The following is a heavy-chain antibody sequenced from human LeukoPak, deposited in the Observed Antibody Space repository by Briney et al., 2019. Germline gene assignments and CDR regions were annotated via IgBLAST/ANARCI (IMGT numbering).Heavy chain of an antibody. CDR1: GGTFISYA. CDR2: IIPIFGTA. D-gene: IGHD1-26*01. J-gene: IGHJ3*02. Sequence: ASVKVSCKASGGTFISYAISWVRQAPGQGLEWMGGIIPIFGTANYAQKFQGRVTITADESTSTAYMELSSLRSEDTAVYYCARDRGIVGASAFDIWGQGTMVTVSS. CDR3: ARDRGIVGASAFDI. V-gene: IGHV1-69*01.